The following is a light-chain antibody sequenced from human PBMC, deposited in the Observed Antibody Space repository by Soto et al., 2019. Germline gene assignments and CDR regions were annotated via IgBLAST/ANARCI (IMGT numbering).Light chain of an antibody. CDR2: GNN. CDR3: AGWDDSLNEYV. J-gene: IGLJ1*01. V-gene: IGLV1-44*01. CDR1: SSNIGRNS. Sequence: QSVLTQAPSVSGTPGQRVTITCSGSSSNIGRNSVNWYQHLPGTAPKLLTHGNNHRPSGVPDRFSGSKSGTSASLAISGLQHEDEADYCCAGWDDSLNEYVYGDGTKVTVL.